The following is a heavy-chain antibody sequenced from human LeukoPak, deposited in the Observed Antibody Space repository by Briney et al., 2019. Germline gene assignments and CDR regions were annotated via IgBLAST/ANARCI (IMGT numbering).Heavy chain of an antibody. CDR1: GFTFSSYS. CDR3: ARVYYISDYENWYFDL. CDR2: ISSSSSSI. V-gene: IGHV3-21*01. J-gene: IGHJ2*01. Sequence: GGFLRLSCASSGFTFSSYSMNWVRQAPGKGLEWVSSISSSSSSIYYADSVKGRFTFSRDNAKNSLYLQMNSLRAEDTAVYYCARVYYISDYENWYFDLWGRGTLVTVSS. D-gene: IGHD3-10*01.